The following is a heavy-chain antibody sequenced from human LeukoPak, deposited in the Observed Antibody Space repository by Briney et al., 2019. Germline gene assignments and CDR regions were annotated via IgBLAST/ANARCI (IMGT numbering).Heavy chain of an antibody. D-gene: IGHD6-19*01. V-gene: IGHV4-59*01. CDR1: GGSISGYY. J-gene: IGHJ5*02. Sequence: PSETLSLTCTVSGGSISGYYWSWFRQPPRQGLEWIGYIHYSGSTNYNPSLKGRVTISLDMSKNQFSLKLNSMTAADTAVYYCAREGQWLPDWFDPWGQGTLVTVSS. CDR2: IHYSGST. CDR3: AREGQWLPDWFDP.